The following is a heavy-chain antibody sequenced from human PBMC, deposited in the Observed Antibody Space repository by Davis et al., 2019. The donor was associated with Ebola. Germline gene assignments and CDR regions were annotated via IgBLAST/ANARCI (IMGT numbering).Heavy chain of an antibody. CDR3: AEGGTNNFLGAN. V-gene: IGHV3-23*01. CDR2: ISATGADI. Sequence: PGGSLRLSCAVSGFTFSNYAMSWVRQAPGGGLEWVSGISATGADIKYADSVRGRFSISRDDSKNTLYLQMDSLRAEDTAVFYCAEGGTNNFLGANWGRGTLVTVSS. J-gene: IGHJ4*02. CDR1: GFTFSNYA. D-gene: IGHD2-8*01.